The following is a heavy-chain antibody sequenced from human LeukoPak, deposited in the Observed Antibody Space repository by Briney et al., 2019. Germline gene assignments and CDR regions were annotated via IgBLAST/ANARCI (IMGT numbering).Heavy chain of an antibody. CDR1: GFTFSSYA. Sequence: GGSLRLPCAASGFTFSSYAMSWVRQAPGKGLEWVSAISGSGGSTYYADSVKGRFTISRDNSKNTLYLQMNSLRAEDTAVYYCAKRGSGSSSWYAYFDYWGQGTLVTVSS. CDR2: ISGSGGST. J-gene: IGHJ4*02. CDR3: AKRGSGSSSWYAYFDY. D-gene: IGHD6-13*01. V-gene: IGHV3-23*01.